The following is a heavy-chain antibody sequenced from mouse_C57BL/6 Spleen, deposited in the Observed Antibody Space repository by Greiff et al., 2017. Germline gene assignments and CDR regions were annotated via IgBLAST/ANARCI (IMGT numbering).Heavy chain of an antibody. CDR3: TRGTVVATRFAY. D-gene: IGHD1-1*02. Sequence: VQLQQSGAELVRPGASVTLSCKASGYTFTDYEMHWVKQTPVHGLEWIGAIDPETGGTAYNQKFKGQAILTADKSSSTAYMELRSLTSEDSAVYYRTRGTVVATRFAYWGQGTLVTVSA. V-gene: IGHV1-15*01. CDR1: GYTFTDYE. J-gene: IGHJ3*01. CDR2: IDPETGGT.